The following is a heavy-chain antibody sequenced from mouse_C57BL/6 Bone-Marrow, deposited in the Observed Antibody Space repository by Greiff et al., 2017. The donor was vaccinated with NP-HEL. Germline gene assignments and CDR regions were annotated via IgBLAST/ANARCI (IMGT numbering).Heavy chain of an antibody. J-gene: IGHJ1*03. CDR3: ARDAFNYGSSHWYFDV. D-gene: IGHD1-1*01. CDR2: SRNKANDYTT. V-gene: IGHV7-1*01. Sequence: EVKVVESGGGLVQSGRSLRLSCATSGFTFSDFYMEWVRQAPGKGLEWIAASRNKANDYTTESRASVKGRFLVSCNTHQSILYLQMKDLRAEDTAIYYCARDAFNYGSSHWYFDVWGTGTTVTVSS. CDR1: GFTFSDFY.